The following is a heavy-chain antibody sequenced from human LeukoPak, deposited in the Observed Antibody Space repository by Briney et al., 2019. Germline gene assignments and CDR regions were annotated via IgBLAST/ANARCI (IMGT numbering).Heavy chain of an antibody. CDR3: ARDLDSGDYVAHFDY. J-gene: IGHJ4*02. Sequence: ASVKVSCKASGYTFTSYGISWVRQAPGQGLEWMGWISAYNGNTNYAQKLQGRVTMTTDTSTSTAYRELRSLRSDDTAVYYCARDLDSGDYVAHFDYWGQGTLVTVSS. CDR2: ISAYNGNT. D-gene: IGHD4-17*01. V-gene: IGHV1-18*01. CDR1: GYTFTSYG.